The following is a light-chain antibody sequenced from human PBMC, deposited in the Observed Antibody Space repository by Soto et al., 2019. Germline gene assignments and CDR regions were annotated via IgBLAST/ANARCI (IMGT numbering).Light chain of an antibody. J-gene: IGKJ4*01. Sequence: DIQLTHSPSFLSASVGDRVTIACRASRGIGSYLAWYQQKPGKAPKLLISDASTLQSGVPSRFSGSGSGTEFTLTITSLQPEDFATYCCQQLSSYPLTFGGGTKVDIK. CDR1: RGIGSY. CDR2: DAS. CDR3: QQLSSYPLT. V-gene: IGKV1-9*01.